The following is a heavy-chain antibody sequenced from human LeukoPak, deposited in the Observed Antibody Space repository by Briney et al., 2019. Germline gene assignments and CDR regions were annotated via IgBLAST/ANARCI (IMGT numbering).Heavy chain of an antibody. V-gene: IGHV1-24*01. CDR2: FDPEDGEI. Sequence: GASVKVSCKVSGYTLTELSMHWVRQAPGKGLEWMGGFDPEDGEIIYAQKFQGRVTMTEDTSTDTAYMELSSLRSEDTAVYYCATDESGKYSSSWYFGYWGQGTLVTVSS. D-gene: IGHD6-13*01. J-gene: IGHJ4*02. CDR3: ATDESGKYSSSWYFGY. CDR1: GYTLTELS.